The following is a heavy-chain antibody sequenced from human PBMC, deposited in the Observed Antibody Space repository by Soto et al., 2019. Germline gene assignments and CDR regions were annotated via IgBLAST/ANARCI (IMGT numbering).Heavy chain of an antibody. D-gene: IGHD3-22*01. CDR1: GFTFSGSA. CDR2: IRSKANSYAT. CDR3: TRWSPPDSSGYYYYYYGMDV. V-gene: IGHV3-73*01. J-gene: IGHJ6*02. Sequence: GGSLRLSCAASGFTFSGSAMHWVRQASGKGLEWVGRIRSKANSYATAYAASVKGRFTISRDDSKNTAYLQMNSLKTEDTAVYYCTRWSPPDSSGYYYYYYGMDVWGQGNTGKVS.